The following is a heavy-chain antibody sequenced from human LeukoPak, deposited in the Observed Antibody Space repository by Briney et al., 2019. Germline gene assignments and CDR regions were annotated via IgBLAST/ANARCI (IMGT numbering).Heavy chain of an antibody. V-gene: IGHV3-21*01. Sequence: GVSLRLSCAASGFTFSSYSMNWVRQAPGKGLEWVSSISSSSSYIYYADSVKGRFTISRDNAKNSLYLQMNSLRAEDTAVYYCARVYYYDSSGYHYYFDYWGQGTLVTVSS. CDR2: ISSSSSYI. CDR1: GFTFSSYS. D-gene: IGHD3-22*01. CDR3: ARVYYYDSSGYHYYFDY. J-gene: IGHJ4*02.